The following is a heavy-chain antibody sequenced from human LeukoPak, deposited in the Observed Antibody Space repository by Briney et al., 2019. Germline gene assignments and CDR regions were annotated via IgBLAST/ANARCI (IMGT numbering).Heavy chain of an antibody. Sequence: GASVKVSCKASGYTFTGYYMHWMRQAPGQGLEWMGWISAYNGNTNYAQKLQGRVTMTTDTSTSTAYMELRSLRSDDTAVYYCARDSVTTSGSYLLHFFDYWGQGTLVTVSS. CDR3: ARDSVTTSGSYLLHFFDY. D-gene: IGHD1-26*01. V-gene: IGHV1-18*04. CDR2: ISAYNGNT. J-gene: IGHJ4*02. CDR1: GYTFTGYY.